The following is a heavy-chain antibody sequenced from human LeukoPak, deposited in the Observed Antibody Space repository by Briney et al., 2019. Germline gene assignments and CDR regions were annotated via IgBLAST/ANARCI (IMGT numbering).Heavy chain of an antibody. J-gene: IGHJ6*02. D-gene: IGHD1-14*01. CDR1: GFTLSSYG. Sequence: SGGSLRISCAASGFTLSSYGVHWVRQAPGKGLDWVAVISYDGSNKYYADSVKGRFTISRDNSKNTLYLQMNSLRGEDTAVYYCVKDRRTEAFGMQVWGQGTRVTVSS. CDR2: ISYDGSNK. CDR3: VKDRRTEAFGMQV. V-gene: IGHV3-30*18.